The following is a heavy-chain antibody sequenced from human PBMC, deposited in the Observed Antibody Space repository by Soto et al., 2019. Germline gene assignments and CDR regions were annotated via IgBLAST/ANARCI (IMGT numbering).Heavy chain of an antibody. J-gene: IGHJ3*02. Sequence: EVQVLESGGGLVQPGGSLRLSCEGSGFTVSSHAMTWIRQAPGKGPEWVSTVTADGGTYYADSVKGRFAMSRDTSENTLDLRRNSLGAEDTAAYYCAPHVSCSGGSCQYDAFAIRGQGTMVTVSS. D-gene: IGHD2-15*01. CDR3: APHVSCSGGSCQYDAFAI. CDR2: VTADGGT. CDR1: GFTVSSHA. V-gene: IGHV3-23*01.